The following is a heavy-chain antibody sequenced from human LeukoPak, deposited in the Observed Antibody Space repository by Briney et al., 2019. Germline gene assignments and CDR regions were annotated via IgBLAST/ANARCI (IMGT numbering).Heavy chain of an antibody. Sequence: GASVKVSCKASGGTFSSYAISWVRQAPGQGLEWMGGIIPIFGTAKYAQKSQGRVTITTDESTSTAYMELSSLRPENTAVYYCARGKSSSWYPTDAFDIWGQGTMVTVSS. CDR2: IIPIFGTA. V-gene: IGHV1-69*05. CDR3: ARGKSSSWYPTDAFDI. J-gene: IGHJ3*02. CDR1: GGTFSSYA. D-gene: IGHD6-13*01.